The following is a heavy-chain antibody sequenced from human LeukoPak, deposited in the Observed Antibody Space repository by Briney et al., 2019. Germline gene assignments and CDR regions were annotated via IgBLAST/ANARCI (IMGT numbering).Heavy chain of an antibody. Sequence: GGSLRLSCAASGFTFSSYGMRWVRQAPGKGLEWVAVISYDGSNKYYADSVKGRFTISRDNSKNTLYLQMNSLRAEDTAVYYCARDAGIAAAGTLYYYGMDVWGQGTTVTVSS. CDR3: ARDAGIAAAGTLYYYGMDV. D-gene: IGHD6-13*01. J-gene: IGHJ6*02. V-gene: IGHV3-30*03. CDR1: GFTFSSYG. CDR2: ISYDGSNK.